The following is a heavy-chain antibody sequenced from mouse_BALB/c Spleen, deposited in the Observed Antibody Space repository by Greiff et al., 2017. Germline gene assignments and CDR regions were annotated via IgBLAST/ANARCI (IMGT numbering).Heavy chain of an antibody. V-gene: IGHV2-9*02. D-gene: IGHD2-1*01. CDR2: IWAGGST. Sequence: VQLVESGPGLVAPSQSLSITCTVSGFSLTSYGVHWVRQPPGKGLECLGVIWAGGSTNYNSALMSRLSISKDNSKSQVFLKMNSLQTDDTAMYYCARDLDGNPWYFDVWGAGTTVTVSS. CDR1: GFSLTSYG. CDR3: ARDLDGNPWYFDV. J-gene: IGHJ1*01.